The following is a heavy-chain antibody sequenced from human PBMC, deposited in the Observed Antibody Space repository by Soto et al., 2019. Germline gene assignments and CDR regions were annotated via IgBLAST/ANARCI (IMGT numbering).Heavy chain of an antibody. CDR3: AREGLGVAAFDI. J-gene: IGHJ3*02. D-gene: IGHD2-8*01. CDR2: IYYSGGT. Sequence: QVQLQESGPGLVKPSETLSLTCTVSGGSISSNYWNWIRQPPGKGLEWIGYIYYSGGTNYNPSLKSRVTISVDTSKNQFSLRLSSVTAADTAVYYCAREGLGVAAFDIWGQGTMVTVSS. V-gene: IGHV4-59*01. CDR1: GGSISSNY.